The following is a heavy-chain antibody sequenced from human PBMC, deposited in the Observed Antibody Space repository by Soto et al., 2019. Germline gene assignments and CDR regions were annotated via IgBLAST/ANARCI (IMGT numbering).Heavy chain of an antibody. CDR1: GGSISSFD. Sequence: SETLSLTCTVSGGSISSFDWNWIRQSPGKGLEWIGYISYSGSTNYNPSLNSRVTISVDTSKNQFSLKLSSVTAADTAVYYCGSISSQGDYAYWGQGTLVTVSS. J-gene: IGHJ4*02. CDR2: ISYSGST. CDR3: GSISSQGDYAY. V-gene: IGHV4-59*08. D-gene: IGHD3-16*01.